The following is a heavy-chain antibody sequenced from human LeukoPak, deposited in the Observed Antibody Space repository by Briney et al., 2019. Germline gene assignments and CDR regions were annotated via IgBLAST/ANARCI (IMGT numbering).Heavy chain of an antibody. Sequence: GSLRLSCAASGFTFSSYAMSWIRQPPGKGLEWIGSIYYSGSTYYNPSLKSRVTISVDTSKNQFSLKLSSVTAADTAVYYCARGIEMANFDYWGQGTLVTVSS. CDR3: ARGIEMANFDY. J-gene: IGHJ4*02. V-gene: IGHV4-39*07. CDR1: GFTFSSYA. D-gene: IGHD5-24*01. CDR2: IYYSGST.